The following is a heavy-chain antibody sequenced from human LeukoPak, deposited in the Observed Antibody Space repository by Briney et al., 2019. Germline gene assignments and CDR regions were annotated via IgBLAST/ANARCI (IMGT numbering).Heavy chain of an antibody. CDR3: ARDYCSGGSCQNPYDAFDI. V-gene: IGHV4-4*07. CDR1: GGSFSGYY. CDR2: IYTSGST. Sequence: SETLSLTCAVYGGSFSGYYWSWIRQPAGKGLEWIGRIYTSGSTNYNPSLKSRVTMSVDTSKNQFSLKLSSVTAADTAVYYCARDYCSGGSCQNPYDAFDIWGQGTMVTVSS. D-gene: IGHD2-15*01. J-gene: IGHJ3*02.